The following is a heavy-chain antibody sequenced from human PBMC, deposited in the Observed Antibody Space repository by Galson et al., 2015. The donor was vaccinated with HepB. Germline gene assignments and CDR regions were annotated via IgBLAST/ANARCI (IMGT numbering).Heavy chain of an antibody. J-gene: IGHJ5*02. Sequence: SVKVSCKASGYTFTSYAMHWVRQAPGQGLEWMGWISAYNGNTNYAQKLQGRVTMTTDTSTSTAYMELRSLRSDDTAVYYCARVRGWFGELYWFDPWGQGTLVTVSS. CDR3: ARVRGWFGELYWFDP. CDR1: GYTFTSYA. V-gene: IGHV1-18*01. D-gene: IGHD3-10*01. CDR2: ISAYNGNT.